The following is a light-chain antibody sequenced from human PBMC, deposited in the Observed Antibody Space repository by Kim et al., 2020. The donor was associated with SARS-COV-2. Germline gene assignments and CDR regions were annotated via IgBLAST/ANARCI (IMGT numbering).Light chain of an antibody. Sequence: SSELTQDPAVSVALGQTVRITCQGDSLRSYYASWYQQKPGQAPVLVIYGKNNRPSGIPDRFSVSSSGNTASLTITGAQAEDAADYYCNSRDSSGNNWVFG. V-gene: IGLV3-19*01. CDR2: GKN. CDR1: SLRSYY. J-gene: IGLJ3*02. CDR3: NSRDSSGNNWV.